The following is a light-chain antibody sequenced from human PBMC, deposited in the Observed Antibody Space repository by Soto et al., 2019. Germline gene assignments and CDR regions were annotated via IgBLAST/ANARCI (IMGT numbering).Light chain of an antibody. CDR3: QQRSNWPLT. V-gene: IGKV3-11*01. CDR1: QSVSSL. CDR2: DAS. Sequence: EIVLTQSPATLSLSPGGRATLSCRASQSVSSLLAWYQQKSGQPPRLLVSDASKRATGVPARFSGSGSGTDFTLIISSLEPEDFAIYYCQQRSNWPLTFGAGTKVDIK. J-gene: IGKJ4*01.